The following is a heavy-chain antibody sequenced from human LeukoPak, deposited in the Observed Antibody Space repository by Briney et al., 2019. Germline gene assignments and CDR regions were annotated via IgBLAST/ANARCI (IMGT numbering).Heavy chain of an antibody. V-gene: IGHV1-18*01. D-gene: IGHD3-22*01. CDR3: ARDQWGYYDSSGHGY. J-gene: IGHJ4*02. CDR2: ISVYNGNT. Sequence: ASVKVSCKASGYTFTSYGISWVRQAPGQGLEWMGWISVYNGNTNYAQKLQGRVTMTTDTSTSTAYMELRSLRSDDTAVYYCARDQWGYYDSSGHGYWGQGTLVTVSS. CDR1: GYTFTSYG.